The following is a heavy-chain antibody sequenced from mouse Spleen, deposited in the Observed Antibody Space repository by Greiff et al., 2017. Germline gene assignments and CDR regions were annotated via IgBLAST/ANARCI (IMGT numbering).Heavy chain of an antibody. J-gene: IGHJ1*01. V-gene: IGHV1-64*01. Sequence: QVQLQQPGAELVKPGASVKLSCKASGYTFTSYWMHWVKQRPGQGLEWIGMIHPNSGSTNYNEKFKSKATLTVDKSSSTAYMQLSSLTSEDSAVYYWANVSPSYWYFDVWGAGTTVTVSS. D-gene: IGHD6-2*01. CDR1: GYTFTSYW. CDR2: IHPNSGST. CDR3: ANVSPSYWYFDV.